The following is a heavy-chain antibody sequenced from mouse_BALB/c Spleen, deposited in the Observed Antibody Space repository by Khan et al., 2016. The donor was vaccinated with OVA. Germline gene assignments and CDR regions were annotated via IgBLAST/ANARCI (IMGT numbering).Heavy chain of an antibody. CDR3: ARSLMIRRYCDV. J-gene: IGHJ1*01. V-gene: IGHV9-1*02. Sequence: QIQLVQSGPELKKPGETVKISCKASGYTFTNYGMNWVKQAPGKGLQWMGWINTYTGEPTYADDFKGRFAFSLETSASTAYLQINNLKNEDMATYFCARSLMIRRYCDVWGAGTTVTVSS. D-gene: IGHD2-4*01. CDR1: GYTFTNYG. CDR2: INTYTGEP.